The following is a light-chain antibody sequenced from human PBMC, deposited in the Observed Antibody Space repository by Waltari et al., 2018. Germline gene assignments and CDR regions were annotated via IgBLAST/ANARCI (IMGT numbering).Light chain of an antibody. V-gene: IGLV2-14*01. J-gene: IGLJ3*02. CDR2: DVS. Sequence: QSALTQPASVSGSPGQSITISCTGTSSDVGGYNYVSWFQQHPGKAPKLMMYDVSKRPSGVSNRFSASKSGNTASLTISGLQAEDEADYYCSSYTSSGTWVFGGGTKLTVL. CDR3: SSYTSSGTWV. CDR1: SSDVGGYNY.